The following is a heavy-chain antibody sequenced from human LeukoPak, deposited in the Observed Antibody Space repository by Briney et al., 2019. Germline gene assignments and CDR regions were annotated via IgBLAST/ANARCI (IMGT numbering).Heavy chain of an antibody. D-gene: IGHD5-12*01. V-gene: IGHV3-23*01. CDR1: GFTFSSYD. CDR3: VKDRGTYHFDY. J-gene: IGHJ4*02. Sequence: PGGSLRLSCAASGFTFSSYDMNWVRQAPGKGLEWVSNISGSGGSTHYADSVKGRFTISRDNSKTTLYLQMNSLRAEDTAIYYCVKDRGTYHFDYWGQGTLVTVSS. CDR2: ISGSGGST.